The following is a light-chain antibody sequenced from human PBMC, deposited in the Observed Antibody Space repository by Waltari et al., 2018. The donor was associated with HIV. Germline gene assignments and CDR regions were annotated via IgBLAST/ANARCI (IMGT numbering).Light chain of an antibody. CDR3: QSSDRSGTYVV. CDR1: AMPEQY. J-gene: IGLJ3*02. Sequence: SYELTQPPSVSVSPGQTATITCSADAMPEQYAFWYQQKPGQAPVMMMYKDTKRPSGIPERFSGSSSGTTVTLTISGVQAEDEADYYCQSSDRSGTYVVFGGGTKLTVL. CDR2: KDT. V-gene: IGLV3-25*03.